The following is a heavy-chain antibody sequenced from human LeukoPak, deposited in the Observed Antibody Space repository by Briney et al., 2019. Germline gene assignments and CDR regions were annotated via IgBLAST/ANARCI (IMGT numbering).Heavy chain of an antibody. J-gene: IGHJ5*02. CDR1: GFTFSSYE. CDR3: ARGRYGYGGFDP. CDR2: ISSGGATI. Sequence: GGSLRLSCAASGFTFSSYEMHWVRQAPGKGLYWVSYISSGGATIHYADSVKGRFTISRDNAKNSLYLQMNSLRAEDTAVYYCARGRYGYGGFDPWGQGTLVTVSS. V-gene: IGHV3-48*03. D-gene: IGHD5-18*01.